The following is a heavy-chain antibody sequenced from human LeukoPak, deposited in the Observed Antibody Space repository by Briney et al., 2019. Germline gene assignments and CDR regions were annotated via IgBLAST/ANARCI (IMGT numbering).Heavy chain of an antibody. CDR1: GYTFTGYY. Sequence: AASVKVSCKASGYTFTGYYMHWVRQAPGQGLEWMGWINPNSGGTNYAQKFQGRVTMTRDTSISTAYMELSRLRSDDTAVYYCARDEGFSSGGSHDAFDIWGQGTMVTVSS. CDR3: ARDEGFSSGGSHDAFDI. D-gene: IGHD2-15*01. CDR2: INPNSGGT. J-gene: IGHJ3*02. V-gene: IGHV1-2*02.